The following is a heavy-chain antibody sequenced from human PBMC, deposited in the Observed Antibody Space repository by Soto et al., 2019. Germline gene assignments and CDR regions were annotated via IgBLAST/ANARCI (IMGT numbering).Heavy chain of an antibody. D-gene: IGHD3-9*01. Sequence: GRSLRLSCTAYGFTFSSYAMSWVRQAPGKGREWVSAISGSGGSTYYADSVKGRFTISRDNSKNTLYLQMNSLRAQDTAVYYCAKGVYFDWWDNCFDPWGQGTLVTVSS. CDR2: ISGSGGST. CDR1: GFTFSSYA. J-gene: IGHJ5*02. V-gene: IGHV3-23*01. CDR3: AKGVYFDWWDNCFDP.